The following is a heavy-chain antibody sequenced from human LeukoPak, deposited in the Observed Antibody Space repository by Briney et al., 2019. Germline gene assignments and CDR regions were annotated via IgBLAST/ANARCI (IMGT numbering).Heavy chain of an antibody. CDR1: GFTFSSYP. CDR3: ATDSHYAFDF. J-gene: IGHJ4*02. CDR2: VRPGDSAR. D-gene: IGHD4-17*01. V-gene: IGHV3-48*02. Sequence: GGSLRLSCAAFGFTFSSYPMNWVRQAPGKGLEWVSNVRPGDSARFYADSVRGRFTISRDDAKNSLHLQMNSLRDEDTAVYYCATDSHYAFDFWGLGTLVTVSS.